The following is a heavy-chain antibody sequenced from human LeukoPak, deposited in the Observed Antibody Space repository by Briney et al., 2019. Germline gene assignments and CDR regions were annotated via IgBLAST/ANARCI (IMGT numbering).Heavy chain of an antibody. D-gene: IGHD5-24*01. CDR2: ISYDGSNK. Sequence: GGSLRLSCAASGFTFSSYGMHWVRQAPGKGLEWVAVISYDGSNKYYADSVEGRFTISRDNSKNTLYLQMNSLRAEDTAVYYCAKSWGDGYNLNFDYWGQGTLVTVSS. CDR3: AKSWGDGYNLNFDY. J-gene: IGHJ4*02. V-gene: IGHV3-30*18. CDR1: GFTFSSYG.